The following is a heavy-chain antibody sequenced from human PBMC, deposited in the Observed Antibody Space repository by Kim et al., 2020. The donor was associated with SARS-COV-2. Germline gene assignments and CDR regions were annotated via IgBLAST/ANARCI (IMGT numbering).Heavy chain of an antibody. CDR3: ARCLGVMAQGYFDY. D-gene: IGHD3-16*01. J-gene: IGHJ4*02. CDR1: GGSISSCGYY. V-gene: IGHV4-31*03. CDR2: IYYSGST. Sequence: SETLSLTCTVSGGSISSCGYYWSWIRQHPGKGLEWIGYIYYSGSTYYNPSLKSRVTISVDTSKNQFSLKLSSVTAADTAVYYCARCLGVMAQGYFDYWGQGTLVTVSS.